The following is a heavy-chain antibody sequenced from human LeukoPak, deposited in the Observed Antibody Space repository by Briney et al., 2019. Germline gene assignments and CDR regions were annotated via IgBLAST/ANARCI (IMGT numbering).Heavy chain of an antibody. V-gene: IGHV3-30*02. D-gene: IGHD3-10*01. Sequence: GGSLRLSCVASGSTFSSIWMSWVRQAPGKGLEWVAFIRYDGGNKYYADSVKGRFTISRDNSKNTLYLQMNSLRAEDTAVYYCAKDKKLLWFGELFYFDYWGQGTLVTVSS. CDR1: GSTFSSIW. J-gene: IGHJ4*02. CDR3: AKDKKLLWFGELFYFDY. CDR2: IRYDGGNK.